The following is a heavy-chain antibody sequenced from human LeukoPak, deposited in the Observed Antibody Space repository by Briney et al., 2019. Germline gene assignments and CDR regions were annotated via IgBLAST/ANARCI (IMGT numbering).Heavy chain of an antibody. V-gene: IGHV3-23*01. D-gene: IGHD6-19*01. CDR2: ISGSGGRT. CDR1: GFIFSSYA. CDR3: AKTALAVAGIVPVESELDY. J-gene: IGHJ4*02. Sequence: GGSLRLSCAASGFIFSSYAMSWVRLAPGKGLESVSVISGSGGRTDYADSVKGRFTISRDNSKNTLYLQMNSLRAEDTAVYYCAKTALAVAGIVPVESELDYWGQGTLVTVSS.